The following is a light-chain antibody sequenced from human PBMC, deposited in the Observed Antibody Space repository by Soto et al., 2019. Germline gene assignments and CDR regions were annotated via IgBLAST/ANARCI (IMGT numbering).Light chain of an antibody. J-gene: IGLJ3*02. V-gene: IGLV2-14*01. Sequence: QSVLTQPASVSGSLGQSITISCTGTSSDIGGYKYVSWYQQHPGKAPKLIIFEVSNRPSGVSDRFSGSNSGNTASLTISGLQAEDEADYYCTSYSRYRVLVFGGGTKVNVL. CDR3: TSYSRYRVLV. CDR1: SSDIGGYKY. CDR2: EVS.